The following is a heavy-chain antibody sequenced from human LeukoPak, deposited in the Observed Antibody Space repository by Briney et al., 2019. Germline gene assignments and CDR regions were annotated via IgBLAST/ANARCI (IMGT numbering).Heavy chain of an antibody. Sequence: ASVKVSCKASGYTFTGYYMHWVRQAPGQGLEWMGWINPNSGGTNYAQKFQGRVTMTRDTSISTAYMELSRLRSDDTAVYYCVRSTTVVTYLDYWGQGTLVTVSS. CDR3: VRSTTVVTYLDY. D-gene: IGHD4-23*01. CDR2: INPNSGGT. V-gene: IGHV1-2*02. CDR1: GYTFTGYY. J-gene: IGHJ4*02.